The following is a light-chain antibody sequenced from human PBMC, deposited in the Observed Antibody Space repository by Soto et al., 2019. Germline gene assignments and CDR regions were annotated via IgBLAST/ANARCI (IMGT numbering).Light chain of an antibody. V-gene: IGKV1-39*01. Sequence: IEVTQSPSSLAASLGDRVTITCRASQTIGTYVNWYRQKSGAAPELLIYDASTLQSGVPSRFRGGDSGTDFTLTISSLQLDDFATYYYQQSYNTPLTFGQGTKVQIK. CDR3: QQSYNTPLT. CDR1: QTIGTY. J-gene: IGKJ1*01. CDR2: DAS.